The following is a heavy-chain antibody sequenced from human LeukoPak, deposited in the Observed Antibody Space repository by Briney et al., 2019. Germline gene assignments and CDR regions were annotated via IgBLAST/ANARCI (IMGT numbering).Heavy chain of an antibody. CDR3: ARGSTSGGRYYYYYYMDV. Sequence: SETLSLTCAVYGGSLSGYYWSWIRQPPGKGLEWIGEINHSGSTNYNPSLKSRVTISVDTSKNQFSLKLSSVTAADTAVYYCARGSTSGGRYYYYYYMDVWGKGTTVTVSS. CDR2: INHSGST. D-gene: IGHD2-15*01. J-gene: IGHJ6*03. V-gene: IGHV4-34*01. CDR1: GGSLSGYY.